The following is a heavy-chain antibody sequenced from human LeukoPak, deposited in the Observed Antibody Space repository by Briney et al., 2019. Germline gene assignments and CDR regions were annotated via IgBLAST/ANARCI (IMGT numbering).Heavy chain of an antibody. J-gene: IGHJ4*02. Sequence: GGSLRLSCAASGFTFSSYAMHWVRQAPGKGLEWVAVISYDGSNKYHADSVKGRFTSSRDNSKNTLYLQVNSLRPEDTGVYYCARDASNSADYYFHSWGQGTLVIVSS. CDR1: GFTFSSYA. CDR3: ARDASNSADYYFHS. CDR2: ISYDGSNK. D-gene: IGHD1-26*01. V-gene: IGHV3-30-3*01.